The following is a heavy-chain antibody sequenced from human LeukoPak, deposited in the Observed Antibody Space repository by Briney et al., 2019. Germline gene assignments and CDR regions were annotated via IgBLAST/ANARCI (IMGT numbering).Heavy chain of an antibody. D-gene: IGHD3-16*01. Sequence: PSETLSLTCTVSGGSISSGGYYWSWIRQHPGKGLEWIGYIYHTGSTYYNPSLKSRVTMSVDTSENQFSLNLSSVTAADTAVYYCATTVGSYFDYWSQGTLVTVSS. V-gene: IGHV4-31*03. J-gene: IGHJ4*02. CDR1: GGSISSGGYY. CDR2: IYHTGST. CDR3: ATTVGSYFDY.